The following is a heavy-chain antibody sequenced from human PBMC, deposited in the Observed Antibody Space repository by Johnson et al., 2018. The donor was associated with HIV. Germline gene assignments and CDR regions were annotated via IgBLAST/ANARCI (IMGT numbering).Heavy chain of an antibody. Sequence: QVQLVESGGGVVQPGRSLRLSCAASGLTLSNYPMHWVRQAPGKGLEWVAFIRYDGSNKYYADSVKGRFTISRDNAKNSLYLQMNSLRAEDTAVYYCAKDHDYGDAFDIWGQGTMVTVSS. CDR3: AKDHDYGDAFDI. V-gene: IGHV3-30*02. J-gene: IGHJ3*02. CDR1: GLTLSNYP. D-gene: IGHD4-17*01. CDR2: IRYDGSNK.